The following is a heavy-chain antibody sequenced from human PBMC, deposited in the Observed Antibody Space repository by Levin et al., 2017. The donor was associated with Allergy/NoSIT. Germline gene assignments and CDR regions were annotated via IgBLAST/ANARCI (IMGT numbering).Heavy chain of an antibody. CDR2: ISTHNGNT. Sequence: EASVKVSCKASGYTFKNYGISWVRQAPGQGLEWMGWISTHNGNTNYAQSFQGRVTMTTDTSTSTADMELRSLISDDTAVYYCARFVVTTVSYFYMNVWGKGTTVTVSS. CDR1: GYTFKNYG. J-gene: IGHJ6*03. CDR3: ARFVVTTVSYFYMNV. V-gene: IGHV1-18*01. D-gene: IGHD2-2*01.